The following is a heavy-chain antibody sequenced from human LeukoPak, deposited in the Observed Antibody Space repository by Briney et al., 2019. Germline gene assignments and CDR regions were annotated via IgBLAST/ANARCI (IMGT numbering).Heavy chain of an antibody. Sequence: GSLRLSCAASGFTVSSNYMSWVRQAPGKGLEWIGEINHSGSTNYNPSLKSRVTISVDTSKNQLSLKLSSVTAADTAVYYCARGPPRYCSSTSCYYRRNWFDPWGQGTLVTVSS. D-gene: IGHD2-2*01. CDR1: GFTVSSNY. CDR2: INHSGST. J-gene: IGHJ5*02. V-gene: IGHV4-34*01. CDR3: ARGPPRYCSSTSCYYRRNWFDP.